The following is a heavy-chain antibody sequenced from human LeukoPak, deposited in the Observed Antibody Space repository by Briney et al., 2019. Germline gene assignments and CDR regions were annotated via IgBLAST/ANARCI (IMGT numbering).Heavy chain of an antibody. CDR2: ISWSSGSI. D-gene: IGHD3-9*01. V-gene: IGHV3-9*01. Sequence: GGSLRLSCAASGFTFDDYAMHWVRQAPGKGLEWVSGISWSSGSIGYADSVKGRFTISRDNAKNSLYLQMNSLRAEDTALYYCAKDSPPFLTGYWSYFDYWGQGTLVTVSS. J-gene: IGHJ4*02. CDR3: AKDSPPFLTGYWSYFDY. CDR1: GFTFDDYA.